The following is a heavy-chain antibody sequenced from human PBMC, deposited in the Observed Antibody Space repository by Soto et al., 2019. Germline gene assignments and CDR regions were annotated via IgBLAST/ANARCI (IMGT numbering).Heavy chain of an antibody. J-gene: IGHJ5*02. D-gene: IGHD6-19*01. Sequence: PGGSLRLSCAASGFTFSSYGMHWVRQAPGKGLEWVALRSYEGSKKYYADSVKGRFTISRDNSKNTLYLQMNSLRAEDTAVYYCAKVGTYLEAGPKGFDPWGQGTLVTVSS. V-gene: IGHV3-30*18. CDR1: GFTFSSYG. CDR2: RSYEGSKK. CDR3: AKVGTYLEAGPKGFDP.